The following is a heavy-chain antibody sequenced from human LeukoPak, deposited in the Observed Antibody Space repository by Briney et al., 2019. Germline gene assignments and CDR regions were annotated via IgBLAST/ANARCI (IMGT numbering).Heavy chain of an antibody. Sequence: GGSLRLSCAASGFTFSSYAMSWVRQAPGKGLEWVSAISGSGGSTYYADSVKGRLTISRDNSKNTLYLQMNSLGAEDTAVYYCAKDLAYGGNYYFDYWGQGTLVTVSS. CDR1: GFTFSSYA. V-gene: IGHV3-23*01. CDR3: AKDLAYGGNYYFDY. CDR2: ISGSGGST. J-gene: IGHJ4*02. D-gene: IGHD4-23*01.